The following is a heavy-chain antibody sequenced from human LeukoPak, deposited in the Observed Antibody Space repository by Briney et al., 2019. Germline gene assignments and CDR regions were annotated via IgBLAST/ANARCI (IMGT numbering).Heavy chain of an antibody. D-gene: IGHD3-3*01. J-gene: IGHJ5*02. Sequence: GGSLRLSCVVSGVTFSNFWMSWVRQAPGKGLEWVSSISSSSSYIYYADSVKGRFTISRGNAKNSLYLQMNSLRAEDTAVYYCARDTYYDFWSGHNGFDPWGQGTLVTVSS. CDR3: ARDTYYDFWSGHNGFDP. CDR1: GVTFSNFW. CDR2: ISSSSSYI. V-gene: IGHV3-21*01.